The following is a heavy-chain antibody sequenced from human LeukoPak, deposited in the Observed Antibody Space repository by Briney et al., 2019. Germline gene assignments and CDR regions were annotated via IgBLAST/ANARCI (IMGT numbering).Heavy chain of an antibody. CDR2: INAGNGNT. Sequence: ASVKVSCKASGYTFNSYAMHWVRQAPGQRLEWMGWINAGNGNTKYSQKFQGRVTITADKSTSTAYMELSSLRSEDTAVYYCASSSGWYARYFDLWGRGTLVTVSS. J-gene: IGHJ2*01. V-gene: IGHV1-3*01. CDR1: GYTFNSYA. D-gene: IGHD6-19*01. CDR3: ASSSGWYARYFDL.